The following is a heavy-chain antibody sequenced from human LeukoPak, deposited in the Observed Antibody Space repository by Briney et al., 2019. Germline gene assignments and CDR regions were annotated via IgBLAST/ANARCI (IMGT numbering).Heavy chain of an antibody. J-gene: IGHJ5*02. CDR1: GGSFSGYY. Sequence: SETLSLTCAVYGGSFSGYYWSWIRQPPGKGLEWIGEINHSGSTNYNPSLKSRVTISVDTSKNQFSLKLSSVTAADTAVYYCATTDSGYAWGQGTLVTVSS. CDR3: ATTDSGYA. CDR2: INHSGST. D-gene: IGHD5-12*01. V-gene: IGHV4-34*01.